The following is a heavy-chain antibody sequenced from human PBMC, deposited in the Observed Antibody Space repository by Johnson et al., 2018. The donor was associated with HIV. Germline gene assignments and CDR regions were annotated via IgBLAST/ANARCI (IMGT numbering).Heavy chain of an antibody. CDR3: AKRFGYDNRGDQFDF. CDR2: ISGSGGST. Sequence: VQLVESGGGVVQPGRSLRLSCAASGFTFSSYGMHWVRQAPGKGLEWVSAISGSGGSTYYADSVKGRFTISRDNSKNTLYLQMNSLRAEDTAVYYCAKRFGYDNRGDQFDFWGQGAMVTVSS. V-gene: IGHV3-23*04. D-gene: IGHD3-22*01. CDR1: GFTFSSYG. J-gene: IGHJ3*01.